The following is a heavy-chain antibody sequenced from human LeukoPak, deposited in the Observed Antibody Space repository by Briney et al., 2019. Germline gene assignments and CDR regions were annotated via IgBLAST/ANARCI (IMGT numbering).Heavy chain of an antibody. D-gene: IGHD2-2*01. CDR3: ARHAISVVVVPAAMWIGDWFDP. CDR2: IYYSGST. V-gene: IGHV4-39*01. CDR1: GGSISSSSYY. Sequence: SETLSLTCTVSGGSISSSSYYWGWIRQPPGKGLEWIGSIYYSGSTYYNPSLKSRVTISVDTSKNQFSLKLSSVTAADTAVYYCARHAISVVVVPAAMWIGDWFDPWGQGTLVTVSS. J-gene: IGHJ5*02.